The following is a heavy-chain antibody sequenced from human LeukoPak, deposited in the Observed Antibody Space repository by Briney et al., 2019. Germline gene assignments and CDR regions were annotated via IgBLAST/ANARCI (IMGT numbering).Heavy chain of an antibody. Sequence: GGSLRLSCAASGFTFRTYAMHWVRQAPGKGLEWVSGIGVSGSTYYADSVKGRFTISRDNSKNTLYLQINSLRVEDTAVYYCATALLRASTYMDVWGKGTTVTVSS. CDR2: IGVSGST. CDR1: GFTFRTYA. J-gene: IGHJ6*03. CDR3: ATALLRASTYMDV. V-gene: IGHV3-23*01. D-gene: IGHD1-1*01.